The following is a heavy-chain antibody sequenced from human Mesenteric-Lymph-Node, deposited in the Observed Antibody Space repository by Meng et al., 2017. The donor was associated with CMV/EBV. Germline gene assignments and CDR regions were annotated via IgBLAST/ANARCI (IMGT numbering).Heavy chain of an antibody. D-gene: IGHD2-2*02. Sequence: GESLKISCAASGFTFSSYAMSWVRQAPGKGLEWVSVIYSGGSSTYYADSVKGRFTISRDNSKNTLYLQMNSLRAEDTAVYYCAKDGKYCSSTSCYTFLDYWGQGTLVTVSS. J-gene: IGHJ4*02. CDR3: AKDGKYCSSTSCYTFLDY. V-gene: IGHV3-23*03. CDR1: GFTFSSYA. CDR2: IYSGGSST.